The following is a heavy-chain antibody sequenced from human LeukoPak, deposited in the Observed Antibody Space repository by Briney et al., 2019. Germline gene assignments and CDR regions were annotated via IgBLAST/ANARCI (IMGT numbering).Heavy chain of an antibody. CDR3: PRVYPDSSSWYDY. J-gene: IGHJ4*02. CDR1: GYTFTSYG. V-gene: IGHV1-18*01. CDR2: ISAYNGNT. Sequence: ASVRVSCKASGYTFTSYGMSWVRQAPGQGPEWMGWISAYNGNTNYAQKLQGRVTMTTDTFTSTAYMELRSLRSDDTAVYYCPRVYPDSSSWYDYWGQGTLVTVSS. D-gene: IGHD6-13*01.